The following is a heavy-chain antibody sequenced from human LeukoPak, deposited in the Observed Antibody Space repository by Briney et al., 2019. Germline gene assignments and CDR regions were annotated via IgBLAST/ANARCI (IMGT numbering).Heavy chain of an antibody. CDR1: GFTFSSYG. D-gene: IGHD2-2*01. CDR3: APSGIDCSSTSCYRANWFDP. CDR2: IWYDGSNK. V-gene: IGHV3-30*02. J-gene: IGHJ5*02. Sequence: GGSLRLSCAASGFTFSSYGMHWVRQAPGKGLEWVAVIWYDGSNKYYADSVKGRFTISRDNSKNTLYLQINSLRAEDTAVYYCAPSGIDCSSTSCYRANWFDPWGQGTLVTVSS.